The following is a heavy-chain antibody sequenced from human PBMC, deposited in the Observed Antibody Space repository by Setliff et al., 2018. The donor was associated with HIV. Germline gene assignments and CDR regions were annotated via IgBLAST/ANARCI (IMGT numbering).Heavy chain of an antibody. V-gene: IGHV1-2*02. CDR3: ASKGGSENYPDSDAFDI. CDR1: GYTFTGYY. CDR2: INPNSGGT. D-gene: IGHD3-10*01. Sequence: ASVKVSCKASGYTFTGYYMHWVRQAPGQGLEWMGWINPNSGGTNYAQKFQARVTMTRDTSTSTVYLELRSLRSGDTAVYFCASKGGSENYPDSDAFDIWGQGTLVTVSS. J-gene: IGHJ3*02.